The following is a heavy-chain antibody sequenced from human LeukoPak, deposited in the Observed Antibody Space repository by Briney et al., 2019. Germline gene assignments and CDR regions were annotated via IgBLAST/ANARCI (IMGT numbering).Heavy chain of an antibody. J-gene: IGHJ4*02. D-gene: IGHD3-22*01. CDR1: GFTFSTYG. CDR3: ARESSGYFY. CDR2: ISSGRSFI. Sequence: GGSLRLSCAASGFTFSTYGMNWVRQAPGKGLEWVASISSGRSFIYYADSVKGRFTISRDNAKNSLFLQMNSLRAEDTAVYYCARESSGYFYWGQGTLVTVSA. V-gene: IGHV3-21*01.